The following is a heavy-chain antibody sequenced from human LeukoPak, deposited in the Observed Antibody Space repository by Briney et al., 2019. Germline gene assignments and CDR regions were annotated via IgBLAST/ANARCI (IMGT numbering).Heavy chain of an antibody. CDR2: IIPIFGTA. V-gene: IGHV1-69*13. D-gene: IGHD4-23*01. J-gene: IGHJ2*01. CDR1: GYMFTAYT. Sequence: SVKVSCKASGYMFTAYTMNWVRQAPGQGLEWMGGIIPIFGTANYAQKFQGRVTITADESTSTAYMELSSLRSEDTAVYYCARTVVTPRSWYFDLWGRGTLVTVSS. CDR3: ARTVVTPRSWYFDL.